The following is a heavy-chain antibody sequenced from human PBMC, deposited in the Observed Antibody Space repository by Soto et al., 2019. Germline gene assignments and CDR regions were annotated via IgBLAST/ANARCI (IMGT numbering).Heavy chain of an antibody. D-gene: IGHD1-1*01. CDR2: ISNDGNRK. J-gene: IGHJ3*01. CDR1: GFSFSNYG. CDR3: GTDRRQLSARDV. Sequence: ALRLSCAASGFSFSNYGMHWVRQAPGKGLEWVTVISNDGNRKFYGESVKGRLPVSRDNKKDMLYLQMNSLRPEETGVYYCGTDRRQLSARDVWGQGTMVTVSS. V-gene: IGHV3-30*03.